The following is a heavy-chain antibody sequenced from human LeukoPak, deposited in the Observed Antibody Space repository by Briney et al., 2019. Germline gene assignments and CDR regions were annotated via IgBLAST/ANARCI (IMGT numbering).Heavy chain of an antibody. V-gene: IGHV3-30-3*01. J-gene: IGHJ3*02. CDR1: GFTFGSYA. CDR3: ARGGGSAFDI. CDR2: ISYDGSNK. D-gene: IGHD5-24*01. Sequence: GRSLRLSCAASGFTFGSYAMHWVRQAPGKGLEWVAVISYDGSNKYYADSVKGRFTISRDNSKNTLYLQMNSLRAEDTAVYYCARGGGSAFDIWGQGTMVTVSS.